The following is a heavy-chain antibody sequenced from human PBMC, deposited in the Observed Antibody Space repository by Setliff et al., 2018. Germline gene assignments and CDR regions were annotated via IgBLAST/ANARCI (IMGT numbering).Heavy chain of an antibody. V-gene: IGHV4-61*09. D-gene: IGHD6-13*01. J-gene: IGHJ6*02. CDR3: ARVSMLAAAGYYSYYYGMDV. CDR1: GDSISSGSYY. CDR2: FHTGGST. Sequence: SETLSLTCTVSGDSISSGSYYWTWIRQPAGKGLEWIGHFHTGGSTYYNPSLKSRVTISVDTSKNQFSLKLSSVTAADTAVYYCARVSMLAAAGYYSYYYGMDVWGQGTTVTVSS.